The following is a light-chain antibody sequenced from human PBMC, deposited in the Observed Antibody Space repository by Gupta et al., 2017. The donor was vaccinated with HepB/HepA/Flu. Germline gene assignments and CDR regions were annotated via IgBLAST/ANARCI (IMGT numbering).Light chain of an antibody. V-gene: IGKV4-1*01. Sequence: DIVMTQSPDFLAVSLGERATINCKSSQSVLYSSNSKNYLAWYQQKPGQPPKLLINWASARECGVPDRFSGSGSGTDFTLTSSGQQPEDVAVYYWQQDYTTLTFGGGTKVEIK. J-gene: IGKJ4*01. CDR2: WAS. CDR1: QSVLYSSNSKNY. CDR3: QQDYTTLT.